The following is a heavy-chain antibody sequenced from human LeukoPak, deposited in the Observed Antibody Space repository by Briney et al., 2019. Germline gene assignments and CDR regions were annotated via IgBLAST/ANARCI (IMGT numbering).Heavy chain of an antibody. CDR3: ARDRGRVAGEYFDY. J-gene: IGHJ4*02. CDR1: GFSFTSYG. Sequence: PGTSLRLSCAASGFSFTSYGMHWVRQAPGKGLEWVSYISSSGSSTKYADSVKGRFTISRDNAKNSLYLQMNSLRVEDTAVYYCARDRGRVAGEYFDYWGQGTLVTVSS. CDR2: ISSSGSST. V-gene: IGHV3-48*04. D-gene: IGHD6-19*01.